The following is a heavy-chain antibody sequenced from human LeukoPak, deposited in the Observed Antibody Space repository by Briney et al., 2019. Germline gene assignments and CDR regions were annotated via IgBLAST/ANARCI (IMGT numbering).Heavy chain of an antibody. CDR2: ISSSGSTI. CDR3: ASNSMVRGVIRYYYYYMDV. J-gene: IGHJ6*03. CDR1: GFTFSDYY. D-gene: IGHD3-10*01. Sequence: GGSLRLSCAASGFTFSDYYMSWIRQAPGKGLEWVSYISSSGSTIYYADPVKGRFTISRDTAKNSLYLQMNSLRAEDTAVYYCASNSMVRGVIRYYYYYMDVWGKGTTVTISS. V-gene: IGHV3-11*01.